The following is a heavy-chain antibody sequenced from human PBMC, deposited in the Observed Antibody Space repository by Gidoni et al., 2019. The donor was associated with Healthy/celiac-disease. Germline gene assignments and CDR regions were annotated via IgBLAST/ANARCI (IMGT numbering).Heavy chain of an antibody. CDR2: IYHSGST. V-gene: IGHV4-30-2*01. CDR3: ARGVVAVEYQLLLGAFDI. CDR1: GGSISSGGYS. Sequence: QLQLQESGSGLVKPSQTLSLTCAVSGGSISSGGYSWSWIRQPPGKGLEWIGYIYHSGSTYYNPSLKSRVTISVDRSKNQFSLKLSSVTAADTAVYYCARGVVAVEYQLLLGAFDIWGQGTMVTVSS. D-gene: IGHD2-2*01. J-gene: IGHJ3*02.